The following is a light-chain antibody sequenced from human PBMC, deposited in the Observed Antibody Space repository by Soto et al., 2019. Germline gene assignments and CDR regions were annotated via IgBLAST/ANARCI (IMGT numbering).Light chain of an antibody. CDR1: QSVRSN. CDR2: GAL. J-gene: IGKJ1*01. V-gene: IGKV3D-15*01. CDR3: QQYNKWPRT. Sequence: MTLSPATLSVKQGDCATLSCRASQSVRSNLAWYQQKPGQPPRLLIYGALNRATGIPARFSGSGSGTEFTLTISSLQSEDFAVYNCQQYNKWPRTFGQGTKVDVK.